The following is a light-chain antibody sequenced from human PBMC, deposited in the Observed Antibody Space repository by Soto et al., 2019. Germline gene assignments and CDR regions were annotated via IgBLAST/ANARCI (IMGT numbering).Light chain of an antibody. CDR3: CSYAGASGMV. J-gene: IGLJ3*02. CDR1: ISDVGGYNY. CDR2: DVN. Sequence: QSALTQPRSVSESPGQSATISCTGTISDVGGYNYVSWYQHHPGKAPKLIIYDVNKRPSGVPDRFSGSKSGNTASLTISGLQADDEAEYYCCSYAGASGMVFGGGTQLTVL. V-gene: IGLV2-11*01.